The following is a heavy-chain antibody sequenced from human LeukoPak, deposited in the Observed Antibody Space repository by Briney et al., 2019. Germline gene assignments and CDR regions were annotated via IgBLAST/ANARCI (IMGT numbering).Heavy chain of an antibody. CDR1: GYTFTGYY. CDR2: IIPILGIA. V-gene: IGHV1-69*04. J-gene: IGHJ4*02. CDR3: ARGSPQNYYDSSGYKGGFDY. D-gene: IGHD3-22*01. Sequence: SVKVSCKASGYTFTGYYMHWVRQAPGQGREWMGRIIPILGIANYAQKFQGRVTITADKSTSTAYMELSSLRSEDTAVYYCARGSPQNYYDSSGYKGGFDYWGQGTLVTVSS.